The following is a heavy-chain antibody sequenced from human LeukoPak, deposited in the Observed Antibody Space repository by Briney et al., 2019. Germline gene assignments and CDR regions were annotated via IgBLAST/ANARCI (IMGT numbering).Heavy chain of an antibody. Sequence: GGSLRLSCAASGYTFSSHGMHWVRQAPGKGLGWMALIWYDGSKKYYADSVKGQFSISRDNSKNTLYLQMNSLRAEDTAVYYCARVGDYEVLDYWGQGTLVTVSS. V-gene: IGHV3-33*01. J-gene: IGHJ4*02. CDR3: ARVGDYEVLDY. CDR2: IWYDGSKK. CDR1: GYTFSSHG. D-gene: IGHD4-17*01.